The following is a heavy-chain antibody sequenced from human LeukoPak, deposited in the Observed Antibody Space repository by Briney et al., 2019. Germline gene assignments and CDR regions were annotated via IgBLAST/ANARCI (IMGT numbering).Heavy chain of an antibody. CDR2: IYYRGRT. CDR1: GGSISSYY. V-gene: IGHV4-39*01. Sequence: SETLSLTCTVSGGSISSYYWGWVRQPPGKGLEWIGSIYYRGRTYYNPSLKSRVTISVDTSKSQFSLKLTSVTAADTAVYYCARLYSGTRPPDYWGQGTLVTVSS. CDR3: ARLYSGTRPPDY. D-gene: IGHD3-10*01. J-gene: IGHJ4*02.